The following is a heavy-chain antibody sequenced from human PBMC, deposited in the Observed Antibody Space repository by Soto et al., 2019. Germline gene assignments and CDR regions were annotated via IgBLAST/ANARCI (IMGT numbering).Heavy chain of an antibody. CDR2: IYSGGST. CDR3: ERSGGTTSIDYYGLNV. V-gene: IGHV3-53*01. D-gene: IGHD1-7*01. CDR1: VFTVSSNY. Sequence: VGSLRLSCASSVFTVSSNYMSWVRQSPGKWLEWVSVIYSGGSTYYADSVKGRFTISRDNSKNTLYLQMNSLRAEDTAVYYCERSGGTTSIDYYGLNVWGPGTTVTASS. J-gene: IGHJ6*02.